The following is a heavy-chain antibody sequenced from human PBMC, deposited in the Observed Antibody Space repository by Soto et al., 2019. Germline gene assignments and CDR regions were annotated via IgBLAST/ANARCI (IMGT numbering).Heavy chain of an antibody. V-gene: IGHV4-34*01. CDR1: GGSFSGHY. CDR2: INHSGST. J-gene: IGHJ6*02. Sequence: SETLSLTCAVYGGSFSGHYWSWIRQPPGKGLEWIGEINHSGSTNYNPSLKSRVTISVDTSKNQFSLKLSSVTAADTAVYYCARGGTIFGVVILYYYYGMDVWGQGTTVTVSS. D-gene: IGHD3-3*01. CDR3: ARGGTIFGVVILYYYYGMDV.